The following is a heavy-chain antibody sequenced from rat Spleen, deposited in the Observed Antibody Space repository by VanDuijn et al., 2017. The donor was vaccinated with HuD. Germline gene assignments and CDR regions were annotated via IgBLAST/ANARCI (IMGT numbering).Heavy chain of an antibody. V-gene: IGHV5-25*01. CDR1: GFTFSDYN. Sequence: EVQLVESDGGLVQPGRSLKLSCAASGFTFSDYNMAWVRQAPKKGLEWVASISPRGVGTSYRDSVKGRFSISRDNAKSTLYLQMDSLRSEDTATYYCARHNSGYGVMDAWGQGASVTVSS. D-gene: IGHD4-3*01. J-gene: IGHJ4*01. CDR3: ARHNSGYGVMDA. CDR2: ISPRGVGT.